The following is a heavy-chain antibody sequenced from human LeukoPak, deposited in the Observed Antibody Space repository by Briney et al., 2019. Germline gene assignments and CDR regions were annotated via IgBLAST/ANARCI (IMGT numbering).Heavy chain of an antibody. V-gene: IGHV1-46*01. CDR2: INPSGGST. CDR1: GYTFTSYY. J-gene: IGHJ4*02. D-gene: IGHD1-26*01. CDR3: ARDQLSGSFDY. Sequence: GASVKVSCRASGYTFTSYYMHWVRQAPGQGLEWMGIINPSGGSTSYAPKFQGKVTMTRDTSTSTVYMELSSLRSEDTAVYYCARDQLSGSFDYWGQGTLVTVSS.